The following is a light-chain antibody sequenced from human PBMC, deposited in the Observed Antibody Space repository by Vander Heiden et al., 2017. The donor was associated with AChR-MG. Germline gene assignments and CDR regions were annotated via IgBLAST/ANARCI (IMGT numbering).Light chain of an antibody. V-gene: IGKV4-1*01. J-gene: IGKJ2*01. CDR2: WAS. Sequence: EIVMTQSPDSLAVSLGERATINCKSSQSVLYSSNNKNYLGWYQQKPVQPPKLLIYWASTRESGVPDRFSGSGSGTDFTLTISSLQAEDVAVYYCQQYYSIPHTFGQGTKLEIK. CDR1: QSVLYSSNNKNY. CDR3: QQYYSIPHT.